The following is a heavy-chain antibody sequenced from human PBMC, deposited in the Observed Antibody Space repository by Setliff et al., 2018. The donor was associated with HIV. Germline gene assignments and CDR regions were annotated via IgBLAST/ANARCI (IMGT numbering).Heavy chain of an antibody. CDR2: ISANGIST. J-gene: IGHJ4*02. Sequence: PGESLKISCAASGFTFSSHAMSWVRQAPGKGLEWLSGISANGISTYYADSVKGRLTISRDNAKNALYLFMHSLRAEDTAVYFCAPRSGLVGTTPAAVDHWGQGTLVTVS. CDR1: GFTFSSHA. D-gene: IGHD1-26*01. CDR3: APRSGLVGTTPAAVDH. V-gene: IGHV3-23*01.